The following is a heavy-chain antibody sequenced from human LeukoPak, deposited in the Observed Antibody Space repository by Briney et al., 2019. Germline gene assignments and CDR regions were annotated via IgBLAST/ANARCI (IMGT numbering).Heavy chain of an antibody. J-gene: IGHJ5*02. V-gene: IGHV4-34*01. CDR2: INHSGST. CDR3: ARGRKVTMVRGVRRWFHP. D-gene: IGHD3-10*01. Sequence: SETLSLTCAVYGGSFSGYYWSWIRQPPGKGLEWIGEINHSGSTNYNPSLKSRVTISLDTSKNQFSLKLSSVPAADTAVYYCARGRKVTMVRGVRRWFHPWGQGTLVTVSS. CDR1: GGSFSGYY.